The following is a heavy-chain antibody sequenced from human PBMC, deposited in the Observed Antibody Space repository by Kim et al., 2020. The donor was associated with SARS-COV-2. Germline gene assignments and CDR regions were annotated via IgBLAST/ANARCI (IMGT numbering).Heavy chain of an antibody. J-gene: IGHJ3*01. CDR2: IYYSGST. Sequence: SETLSLTCTVSGGSISSGGYYWSWIRQHPGKGLEWIGYIYYSGSTYYNPSLKSRVTISVDTSKNQFSLKLSSVTAADTAVYYCARHSCSGGSCYSGGDAFDFWGQGTMVTVSS. CDR1: GGSISSGGYY. CDR3: ARHSCSGGSCYSGGDAFDF. V-gene: IGHV4-31*03. D-gene: IGHD2-15*01.